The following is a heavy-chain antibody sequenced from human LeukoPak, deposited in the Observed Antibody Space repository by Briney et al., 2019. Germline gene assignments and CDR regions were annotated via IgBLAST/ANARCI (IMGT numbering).Heavy chain of an antibody. CDR1: GASISGYW. CDR3: ARRARRDGYYFDY. CDR2: MYTDGDT. V-gene: IGHV4-4*07. J-gene: IGHJ4*02. D-gene: IGHD5-24*01. Sequence: SETLSLTCDVSGASISGYWWSWIRQPAGKGLEWIGRMYTDGDTNYNPSLKSRVTISVDTSKNQFSLKLSSVTAADTAVYYCARRARRDGYYFDYWGQGTLVTVSS.